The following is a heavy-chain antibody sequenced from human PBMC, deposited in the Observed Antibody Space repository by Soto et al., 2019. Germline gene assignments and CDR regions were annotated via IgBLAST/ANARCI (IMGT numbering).Heavy chain of an antibody. J-gene: IGHJ4*02. CDR1: GFTFSTYA. V-gene: IGHV3-23*01. D-gene: IGHD1-26*01. CDR2: ISGSGVST. Sequence: PGGSLRLSCAASGFTFSTYAMNWVRQAPGKGLEWVSAISGSGVSTYHADYVKGRFTISRDNSKNTLYLQMNSMRAEDTAVYYCAKPHSGSYYMSDYWGQGTLVTVSS. CDR3: AKPHSGSYYMSDY.